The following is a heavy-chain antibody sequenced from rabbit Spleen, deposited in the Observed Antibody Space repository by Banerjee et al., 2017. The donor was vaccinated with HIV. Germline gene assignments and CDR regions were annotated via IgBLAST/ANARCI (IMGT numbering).Heavy chain of an antibody. J-gene: IGHJ6*01. CDR3: ARDTGSSFSSYGMDL. D-gene: IGHD8-1*01. Sequence: QQQLEESGGGLVKPGGTLTLTCTASGFSFSSNYWICWVRQAPGKGLEWIGCIYTGSSGSTYYASWAKGRFSMSRTSSTTVTLQMTSLTAADTATYFCARDTGSSFSSYGMDLWGQGTLVTVS. CDR1: GFSFSSNYW. V-gene: IGHV1S45*01. CDR2: IYTGSSGST.